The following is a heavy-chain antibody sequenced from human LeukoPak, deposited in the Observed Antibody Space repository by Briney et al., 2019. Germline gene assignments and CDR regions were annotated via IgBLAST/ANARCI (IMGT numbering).Heavy chain of an antibody. CDR2: IKKDGSEK. Sequence: GGSLRLSCAASGFTFSSYWMSWVRQAPGKGLEWVANIKKDGSEKYYVDSVKGRFTISRDNAKKSLYLQMNSLRAEDTAVYYCARGLSSSSWYYNWGQGTLVTVSS. D-gene: IGHD6-13*01. CDR3: ARGLSSSSWYYN. CDR1: GFTFSSYW. J-gene: IGHJ4*02. V-gene: IGHV3-7*01.